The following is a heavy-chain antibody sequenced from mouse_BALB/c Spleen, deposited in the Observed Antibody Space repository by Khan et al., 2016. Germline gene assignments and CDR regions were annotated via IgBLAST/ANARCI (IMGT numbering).Heavy chain of an antibody. Sequence: QVQLKQSGAELVKPGASVQLSCKASGYTFTSYDINWVRQRPERGLEWSGWNFHGDGSTEYNEKFMGKVTLTIDKSYSTAYMQLSRLTAEDSAVYFCAREFDCWGQGTTLTVSS. CDR3: AREFDC. J-gene: IGHJ2*01. CDR2: NFHGDGST. CDR1: GYTFTSYD. V-gene: IGHV1-85*01.